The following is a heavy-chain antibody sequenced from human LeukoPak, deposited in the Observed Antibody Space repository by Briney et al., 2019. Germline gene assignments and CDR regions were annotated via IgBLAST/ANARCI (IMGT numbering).Heavy chain of an antibody. D-gene: IGHD1-26*01. Sequence: AASVKVSCKASGYTLTSYYMHWVRQAPGQGLEWMGIINPSGGSTSYAQKFQGRVTMTRDMSTSTVYMELSSLRSEDTAVYYCARSVYPRENWFDPWGQGTLVTVSS. CDR2: INPSGGST. CDR3: ARSVYPRENWFDP. CDR1: GYTLTSYY. V-gene: IGHV1-46*01. J-gene: IGHJ5*02.